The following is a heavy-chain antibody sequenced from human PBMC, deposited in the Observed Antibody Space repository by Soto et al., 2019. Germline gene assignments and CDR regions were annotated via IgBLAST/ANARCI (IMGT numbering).Heavy chain of an antibody. Sequence: GGSLRLSCAASGFTFSSYGMHWVRQAPGKGLEWVAVISYDGSNKYYADSVKGRFTISRDNSKNTLYLQMNSLRAEDTAVYYCAKVASSGSYASYYYYGMDVWGQGTTVTVSS. V-gene: IGHV3-30*18. CDR1: GFTFSSYG. CDR3: AKVASSGSYASYYYYGMDV. J-gene: IGHJ6*02. CDR2: ISYDGSNK. D-gene: IGHD1-26*01.